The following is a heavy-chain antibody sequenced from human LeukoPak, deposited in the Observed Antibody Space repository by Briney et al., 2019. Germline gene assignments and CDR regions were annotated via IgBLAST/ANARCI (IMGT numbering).Heavy chain of an antibody. J-gene: IGHJ4*02. CDR3: AKDILKYYGSGSFDY. CDR1: GFTFDDYA. CDR2: ISWSGSII. Sequence: GGSLRLSCAASGFTFDDYAMHWVRRAPGKGLEWVSGISWSGSIIGYADSVQGRFTISRDNARNSLFLQMNSLRTNDTAFYYCAKDILKYYGSGSFDYWGQGALVTVSS. V-gene: IGHV3-9*01. D-gene: IGHD3-10*01.